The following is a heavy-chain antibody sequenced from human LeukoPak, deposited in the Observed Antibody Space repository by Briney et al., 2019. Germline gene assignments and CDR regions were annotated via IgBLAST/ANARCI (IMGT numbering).Heavy chain of an antibody. J-gene: IGHJ4*02. CDR3: ARDQLGSSVY. D-gene: IGHD6-6*01. CDR2: IYHSGST. V-gene: IGHV4-30-2*01. Sequence: SETLSLTCTVSGGSISSGGYYWSWIRQPPGKGLEWIGYIYHSGSTYYNPSLKSRVTISVDRSKNQFSLKLSSVTAADTAVYYCARDQLGSSVYWGQGTLVTVSS. CDR1: GGSISSGGYY.